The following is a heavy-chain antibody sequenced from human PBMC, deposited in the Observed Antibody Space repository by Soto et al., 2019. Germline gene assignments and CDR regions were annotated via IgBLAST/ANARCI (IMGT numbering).Heavy chain of an antibody. CDR1: GGSVSSGSYY. CDR2: IYYSGST. CDR3: ARGTPYYYDSSGDEGYYFDY. D-gene: IGHD3-22*01. J-gene: IGHJ4*02. V-gene: IGHV4-61*01. Sequence: PSETLSLTCTVSGGSVSSGSYYWSWIRQPPGKGLERIGYIYYSGSTNYNPSLKSRVTISVDTSKNQFSLKLSSVTAADTAVYYCARGTPYYYDSSGDEGYYFDYWGQGTLVTVSS.